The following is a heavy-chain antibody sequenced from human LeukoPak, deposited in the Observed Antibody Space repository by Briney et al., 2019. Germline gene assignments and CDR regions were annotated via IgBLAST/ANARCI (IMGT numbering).Heavy chain of an antibody. Sequence: SETLSLTCTVSGGSISSGGHYWSWIRQHPGKGLEWIGYIYYSGSTYYNPSLKSRVTISVDTSKNQFSLKLSSVTAADTAVYYCARGSRPQQLARWGQGTLVTVSS. D-gene: IGHD6-13*01. CDR3: ARGSRPQQLAR. CDR1: GGSISSGGHY. CDR2: IYYSGST. J-gene: IGHJ4*02. V-gene: IGHV4-31*03.